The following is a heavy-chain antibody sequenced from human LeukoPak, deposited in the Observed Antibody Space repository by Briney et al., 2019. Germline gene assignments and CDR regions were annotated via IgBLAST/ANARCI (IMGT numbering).Heavy chain of an antibody. J-gene: IGHJ4*02. CDR2: INPKSGAA. V-gene: IGHV1-2*02. D-gene: IGHD3-22*01. CDR3: ARAYYESSAYRHAVYFDY. Sequence: ASVKVSCKASGYIFSDYYMHWVRQAPGQGLEWRGSINPKSGAADYAQQFRGRVTMTRDTSTNTVYMHLSSLSSDDTAVYYCARAYYESSAYRHAVYFDYWGQGTLVTVSS. CDR1: GYIFSDYY.